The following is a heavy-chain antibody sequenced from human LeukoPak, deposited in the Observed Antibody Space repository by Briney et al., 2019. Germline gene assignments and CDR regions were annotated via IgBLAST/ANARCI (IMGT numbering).Heavy chain of an antibody. CDR1: GYTFTGCY. D-gene: IGHD1-26*01. CDR2: INPNSGGT. Sequence: ASVKVSCKASGYTFTGCYMHWVRQAPGQGLEWMGWINPNSGGTNYAQKFQGRVTMTRDTSISTAYMELSRLRSDDTAVYYCATLYSGSSYFDYWGQGTLVTVSS. CDR3: ATLYSGSSYFDY. J-gene: IGHJ4*02. V-gene: IGHV1-2*02.